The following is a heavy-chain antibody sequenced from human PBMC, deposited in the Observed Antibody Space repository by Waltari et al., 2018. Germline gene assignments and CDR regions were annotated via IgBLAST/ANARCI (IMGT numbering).Heavy chain of an antibody. CDR1: GGSFSGYY. CDR3: ARGRPMLWFRELSYYYYGMDV. Sequence: QVQLQQWGAGLLKPSETLSLTCAVYGGSFSGYYWSWIRQPPGKGREWIGEINHSGSTNYNPSLKSRVTISVDTSKNQFSLKLSSVTAADTAVYYCARGRPMLWFRELSYYYYGMDVWGQGTTVTVSS. CDR2: INHSGST. V-gene: IGHV4-34*01. D-gene: IGHD3-10*01. J-gene: IGHJ6*02.